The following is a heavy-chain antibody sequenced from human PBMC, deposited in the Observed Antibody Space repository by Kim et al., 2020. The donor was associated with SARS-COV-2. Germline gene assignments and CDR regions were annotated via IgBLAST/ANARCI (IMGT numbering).Heavy chain of an antibody. Sequence: YSGPGRGRFTISRDNSGNILFLQMNSLRAEDTAVYYCAKDQGSHLRCPESWGQGTLVTVAS. CDR3: AKDQGSHLRCPES. D-gene: IGHD2-8*01. J-gene: IGHJ5*02. V-gene: IGHV3-33*02.